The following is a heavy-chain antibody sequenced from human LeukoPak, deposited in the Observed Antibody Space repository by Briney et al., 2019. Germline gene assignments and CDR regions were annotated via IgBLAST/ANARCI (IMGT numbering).Heavy chain of an antibody. J-gene: IGHJ4*02. CDR3: ATLGLLRGAGFNLATHFDF. D-gene: IGHD1-26*01. V-gene: IGHV4-39*01. CDR2: VHFTGIT. CDR1: GVSISNNYYY. Sequence: PSETLSLTCTVSGVSISNNYYYWAWIRQPPGEGLELIGCVHFTGITFYNSSLKSRVTISADPSQNQFTMSLTSVTAADPAVHYCATLGLLRGAGFNLATHFDFWGQGTLVTVSS.